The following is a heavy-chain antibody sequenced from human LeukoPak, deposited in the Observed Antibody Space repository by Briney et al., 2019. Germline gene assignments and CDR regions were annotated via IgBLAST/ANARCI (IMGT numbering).Heavy chain of an antibody. J-gene: IGHJ4*02. Sequence: RSSETLSLTCAVYGGSFSGNYWSWIRQPPGKGLEWIGELNHTGSTNYNPSLRSRVTISVDTSKNQFSLKLSSVTAADTAVYYCARATGWWFGEYKRYFDYWGQGTLVTVSS. CDR1: GGSFSGNY. CDR3: ARATGWWFGEYKRYFDY. CDR2: LNHTGST. D-gene: IGHD3-10*01. V-gene: IGHV4-34*01.